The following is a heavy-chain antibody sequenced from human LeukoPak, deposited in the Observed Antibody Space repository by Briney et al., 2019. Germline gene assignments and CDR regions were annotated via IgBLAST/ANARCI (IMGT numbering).Heavy chain of an antibody. D-gene: IGHD5-12*01. V-gene: IGHV3-7*01. J-gene: IGHJ4*02. CDR2: IKQDGSDK. CDR1: GFTFTSFW. Sequence: PGGSLRLSCAASGFTFTSFWMSWVRQAPGKGLEWVANIKQDGSDKNYVDSVEGRFSISRDNSKNSLYLQMNSLRTEDTAMYYCARDRGYDNFDYWGQGILVTVSS. CDR3: ARDRGYDNFDY.